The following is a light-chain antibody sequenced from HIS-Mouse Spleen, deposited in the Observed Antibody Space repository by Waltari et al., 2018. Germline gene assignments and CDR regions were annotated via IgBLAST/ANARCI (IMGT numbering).Light chain of an antibody. J-gene: IGLJ1*01. CDR1: SSDVGGYTS. Sequence: QSALTQPASVSGSPGQSITLSCTGTSSDVGGYTSVSWYQQHPGKAPKLMIYEVSNRPSGVSNRFSGSKSGNTASLTISGLQAEDEADYYCSSYTSSSNYVFGTGTKVTVL. V-gene: IGLV2-14*01. CDR3: SSYTSSSNYV. CDR2: EVS.